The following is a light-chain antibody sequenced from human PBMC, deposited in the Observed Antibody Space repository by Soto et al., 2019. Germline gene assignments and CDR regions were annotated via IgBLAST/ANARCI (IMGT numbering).Light chain of an antibody. J-gene: IGKJ2*01. CDR3: QQYNALWYT. CDR2: DGS. V-gene: IGKV1-5*01. Sequence: DIQMTQSPSTLSASVGDRVTITCRASQSISSWLAWYQQKPGKAPKLLIYDGSTLQSGVPSRFSGSGSGTEFTLTISSLQPDDVATYYCQQYNALWYTFGQGTKVDIK. CDR1: QSISSW.